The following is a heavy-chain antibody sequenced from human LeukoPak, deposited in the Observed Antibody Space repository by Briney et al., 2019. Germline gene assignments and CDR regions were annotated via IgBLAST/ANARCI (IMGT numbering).Heavy chain of an antibody. V-gene: IGHV3-9*01. CDR2: ISWNSGSI. CDR1: GFTFDDYA. Sequence: GGSLRLSCAASGFTFDDYAMHWVRQAPGKGLEWVSGISWNSGSIGYADSVKGRFTISRDNAKNSLYLQMNSLRAEDTAVYYCARDRSSGWYRQFDYWGQGTLVTVSS. J-gene: IGHJ4*02. CDR3: ARDRSSGWYRQFDY. D-gene: IGHD6-19*01.